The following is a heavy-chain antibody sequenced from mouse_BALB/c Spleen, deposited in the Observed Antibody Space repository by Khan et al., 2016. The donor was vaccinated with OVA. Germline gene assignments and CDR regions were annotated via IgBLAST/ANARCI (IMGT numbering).Heavy chain of an antibody. V-gene: IGHV1-9*01. Sequence: QVQLQQSGAELMKPGASVKISCKATGYTFSGYWIEWVKQRPGHGLEWIGEILPGSGSTKYNEKFKGKATVTADTSSNTAYMQLSSLTSEDSAVYYCASSRYYGSSYFDYWGQGTTLTVSS. CDR3: ASSRYYGSSYFDY. D-gene: IGHD1-1*01. CDR1: GYTFSGYW. J-gene: IGHJ2*01. CDR2: ILPGSGST.